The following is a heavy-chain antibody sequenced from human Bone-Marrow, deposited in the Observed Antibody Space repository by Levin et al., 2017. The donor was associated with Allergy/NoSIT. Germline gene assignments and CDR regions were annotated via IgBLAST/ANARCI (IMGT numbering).Heavy chain of an antibody. CDR2: IYYSGST. D-gene: IGHD3-10*01. CDR1: GGSISSGGYY. Sequence: ASETLSLTCTVSGGSISSGGYYWSWIRQHPGKGLEWIGYIYYSGSTYYNPSLKSRVTISVDTSKNQFSLKLSSVTAADTAVYYCTTYGSGSYYGYWGQGTLVTVSS. J-gene: IGHJ4*02. CDR3: TTYGSGSYYGY. V-gene: IGHV4-31*03.